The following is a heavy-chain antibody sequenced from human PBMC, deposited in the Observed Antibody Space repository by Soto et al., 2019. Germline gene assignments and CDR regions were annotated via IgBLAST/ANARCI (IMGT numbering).Heavy chain of an antibody. CDR2: ISSNGGST. Sequence: EVQLVESGGGLVQPGGSLRLSCAASGFTFSSYAMHWVRRAPGKGLEYVSAISSNGGSTYYANSVKGRFTISRDNSKNTLYLQMGSLRAEDMAVYYCAREVVTGTADYWGQGTLVTVSS. CDR3: AREVVTGTADY. CDR1: GFTFSSYA. V-gene: IGHV3-64*01. D-gene: IGHD1-20*01. J-gene: IGHJ4*02.